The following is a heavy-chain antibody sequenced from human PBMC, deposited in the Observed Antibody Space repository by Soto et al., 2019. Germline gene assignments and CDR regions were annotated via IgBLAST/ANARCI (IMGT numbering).Heavy chain of an antibody. D-gene: IGHD6-6*01. CDR2: IWHSGST. CDR1: GDSITSSNW. Sequence: KPSETLSLTCAVSGDSITSSNWWSWVRQPPEKGLEWIGQIWHSGSTNYNPSLRSRVTVSVDKSKNQFSLKLNSVTAADTAVYFCAGRSSARTEFDSWGQGTLVTVSS. J-gene: IGHJ4*02. CDR3: AGRSSARTEFDS. V-gene: IGHV4-4*02.